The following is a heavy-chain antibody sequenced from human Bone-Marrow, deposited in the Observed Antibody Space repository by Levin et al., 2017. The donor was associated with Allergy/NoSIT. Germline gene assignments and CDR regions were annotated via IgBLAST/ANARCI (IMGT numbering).Heavy chain of an antibody. V-gene: IGHV3-48*01. J-gene: IGHJ4*02. Sequence: LSLTCAASGFTFSSSSMNWVRQAPGKGLEWVSYISSSSSTIYYADSVKGRFTISRDNAKNSLYLQMNSLRAEDTAVYYCARELPINDYGDYVGFDYWGQGTLVTVSS. D-gene: IGHD4-17*01. CDR3: ARELPINDYGDYVGFDY. CDR2: ISSSSSTI. CDR1: GFTFSSSS.